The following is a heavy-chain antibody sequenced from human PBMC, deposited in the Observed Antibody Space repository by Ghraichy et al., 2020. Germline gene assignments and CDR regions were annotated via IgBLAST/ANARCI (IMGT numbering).Heavy chain of an antibody. D-gene: IGHD3-22*01. V-gene: IGHV3-23*01. CDR3: AIHNYYDTSGSYAFDI. J-gene: IGHJ3*02. CDR1: GFTFSSYA. CDR2: IRGSGGST. Sequence: GGSLRLSCAASGFTFSSYAMSWVRQAPGKGLEWVSAIRGSGGSTYYADSVKGRFTISRDNSKNTLFLQMNSLRAEDTAVYYCAIHNYYDTSGSYAFDIWGTGTMATVSS.